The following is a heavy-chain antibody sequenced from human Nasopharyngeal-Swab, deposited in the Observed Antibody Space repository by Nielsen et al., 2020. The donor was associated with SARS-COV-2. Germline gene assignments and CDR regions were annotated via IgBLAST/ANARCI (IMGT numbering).Heavy chain of an antibody. CDR2: ISYDGSNK. V-gene: IGHV3-30-3*01. Sequence: WIRQPPGKGLEWVAVISYDGSNKYYADSVKGRFTISRDNSKNTLYLQMNSLRAEDTAVYYCARERGTGASQWEIKREYWGQG. J-gene: IGHJ4*02. D-gene: IGHD1-26*01. CDR3: ARERGTGASQWEIKREY.